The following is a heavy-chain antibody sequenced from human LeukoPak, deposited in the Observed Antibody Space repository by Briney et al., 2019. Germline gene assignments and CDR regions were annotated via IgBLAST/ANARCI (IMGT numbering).Heavy chain of an antibody. Sequence: GGSLRLSCTVSGFFLNTNAMSWVRQAPGMGLEWVAAIGNSDETYYADAVKGRFTISRDTSKNSVFLQMNDLRAEDTAIYYCATYRQVLLPFESWGQGTLVTVSS. D-gene: IGHD2-8*02. V-gene: IGHV3-23*01. CDR1: GFFLNTNA. J-gene: IGHJ4*02. CDR2: IGNSDET. CDR3: ATYRQVLLPFES.